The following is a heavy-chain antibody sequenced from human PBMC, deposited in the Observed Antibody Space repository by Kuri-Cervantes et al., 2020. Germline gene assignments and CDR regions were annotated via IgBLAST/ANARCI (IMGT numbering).Heavy chain of an antibody. J-gene: IGHJ6*02. CDR2: ISYDGSNK. D-gene: IGHD6-13*01. CDR3: ASRDQAAEYLRYGMDV. CDR1: GFTFSSYG. Sequence: GESLKISCAASGFTFSSYGMHWVRQAPGKGLEWVAVISYDGSNKYYADSVKGRFTISRDNSKNTLYLQMNSLRAEDTAVYYCASRDQAAEYLRYGMDVWGQGTTVTVSS. V-gene: IGHV3-30*03.